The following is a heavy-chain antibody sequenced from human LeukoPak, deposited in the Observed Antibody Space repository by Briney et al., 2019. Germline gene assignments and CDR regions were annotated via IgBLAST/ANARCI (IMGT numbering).Heavy chain of an antibody. CDR1: GGSFSGYY. CDR2: INHSGST. Sequence: SETLSLTCAVYGGSFSGYYWSWIRQPPGKGLEWIGEINHSGSTNYNPSLKSRVTISVDTSKNQFSLKLSSVTAADTAVYYCARGGGRKYSYGYYYYYYMDVWGKGTTVTVSS. CDR3: ARGGGRKYSYGYYYYYYMDV. D-gene: IGHD5-18*01. V-gene: IGHV4-34*01. J-gene: IGHJ6*03.